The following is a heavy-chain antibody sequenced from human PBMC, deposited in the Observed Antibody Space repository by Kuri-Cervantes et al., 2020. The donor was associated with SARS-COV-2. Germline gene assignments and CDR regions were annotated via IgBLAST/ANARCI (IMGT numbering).Heavy chain of an antibody. J-gene: IGHJ6*02. CDR1: GGSISSSSYY. CDR2: IYYSGST. Sequence: ESLKISCTVSGGSISSSSYYRGWIRQPPGKGLEWIGSIYYSGSTYYNPSLKSRVTISVDTSKNQFSLKLSSVTAADTAVYYCARGVGAAVAGTLITIYYYYGMDVWGQGTTVTVSS. D-gene: IGHD6-19*01. CDR3: ARGVGAAVAGTLITIYYYYGMDV. V-gene: IGHV4-39*01.